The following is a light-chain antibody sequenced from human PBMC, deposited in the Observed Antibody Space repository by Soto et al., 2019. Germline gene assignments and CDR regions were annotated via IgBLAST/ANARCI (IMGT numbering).Light chain of an antibody. CDR3: QHRANWPLT. J-gene: IGKJ4*01. V-gene: IGKV3-11*01. CDR1: QSINKN. CDR2: DAY. Sequence: EIVLTQSPATLSLSPGERATLSCRASQSINKNLAWFQQTPGQAPRLLIYDAYNRATGIPARFSGSGSGTDFTLTISSLEPEDFAVYYCQHRANWPLTFGGGTKVEIK.